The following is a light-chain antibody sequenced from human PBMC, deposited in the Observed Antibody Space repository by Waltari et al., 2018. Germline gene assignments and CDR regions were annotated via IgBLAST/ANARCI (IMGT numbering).Light chain of an antibody. Sequence: DIVMTQSPDSLAVSLGERATINCKSSQSVLYSSNNKNYLAWYPQKQGQPPKLLIYWASTRESGVPDRFSGSGSGTDFTLTISSLQAEDVAVYYCQQYYSTPPTFGQGTKLEIK. CDR2: WAS. J-gene: IGKJ2*01. CDR3: QQYYSTPPT. V-gene: IGKV4-1*01. CDR1: QSVLYSSNNKNY.